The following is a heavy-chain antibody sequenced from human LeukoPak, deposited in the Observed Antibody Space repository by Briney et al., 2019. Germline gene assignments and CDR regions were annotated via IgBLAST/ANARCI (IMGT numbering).Heavy chain of an antibody. D-gene: IGHD3-3*01. J-gene: IGHJ5*02. CDR2: ISYSGST. V-gene: IGHV4-34*01. CDR3: ARTIWKDYPRHNWFDP. CDR1: GGSFSGYY. Sequence: RSEPLSLTCAVYGGSFSGYYWSWIRQPPGKGLEWIGEISYSGSTTYNPSLESRLTISIDTSKNQFFLKLTSVTAADTAIYYCARTIWKDYPRHNWFDPWGQGTLVTVSS.